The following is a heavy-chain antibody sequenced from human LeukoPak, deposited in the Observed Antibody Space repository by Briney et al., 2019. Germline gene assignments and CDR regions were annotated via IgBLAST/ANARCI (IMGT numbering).Heavy chain of an antibody. CDR3: TRRPYSSSWYYFDY. Sequence: SGGSLRLSCAASGFTFSSYWMSWVRQAPGKGLEWVANIKQEGSEKYYVDSVKGRFTISRDNAKNSLHLQMSSLRVEDTAVYYCTRRPYSSSWYYFDYWGQGTLVTVSS. CDR1: GFTFSSYW. D-gene: IGHD6-13*01. J-gene: IGHJ4*02. V-gene: IGHV3-7*01. CDR2: IKQEGSEK.